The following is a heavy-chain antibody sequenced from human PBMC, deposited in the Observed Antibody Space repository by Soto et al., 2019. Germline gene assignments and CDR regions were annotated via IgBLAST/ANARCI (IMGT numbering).Heavy chain of an antibody. V-gene: IGHV3-7*03. D-gene: IGHD4-17*01. CDR3: GRVPLDGHYPNGADV. CDR1: GFNFNTYW. J-gene: IGHJ6*02. Sequence: GGSVRLSCAASGFNFNTYWMYLVRQSPGKGLEWVANIDTDGSRKNYVDSVKGRFIISRDNAKNSLFLQMNSLRADDTAVYYCGRVPLDGHYPNGADVWGQGTRVTVSS. CDR2: IDTDGSRK.